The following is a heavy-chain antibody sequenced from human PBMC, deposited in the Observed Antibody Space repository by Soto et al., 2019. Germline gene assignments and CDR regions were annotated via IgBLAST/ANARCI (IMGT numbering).Heavy chain of an antibody. D-gene: IGHD6-13*01. J-gene: IGHJ6*02. CDR1: GGSISSGGYY. CDR3: ARDGAAAGPMGEYYGMDV. V-gene: IGHV4-31*03. Sequence: QVQLQESGPGLVKPSQTLSLTCTVSGGSISSGGYYWSWIRQHPGKGLEWIGYIYYSVSTYYNPSLKSRVTISVDTSKNQFSLKLSSVTAADTAVYYCARDGAAAGPMGEYYGMDVWGQGTTVTVSS. CDR2: IYYSVST.